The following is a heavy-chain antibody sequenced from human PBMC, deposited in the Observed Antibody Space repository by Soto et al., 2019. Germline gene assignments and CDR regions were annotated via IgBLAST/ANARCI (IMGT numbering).Heavy chain of an antibody. CDR1: GDSISRGFHS. V-gene: IGHV4-31*03. CDR3: AGDGPASNFYYPLHA. J-gene: IGHJ6*02. Sequence: QVQLRESGPGLVKPSQTLSLTCTVSGDSISRGFHSWSWTRHLPGKGLEWLGHIYYNGDAKSKPCRQGRFTMSVDTSKTQFSLMLASMAAADTAVYSCAGDGPASNFYYPLHAWGQGTSVIVS. D-gene: IGHD6-25*01. CDR2: IYYNGDA.